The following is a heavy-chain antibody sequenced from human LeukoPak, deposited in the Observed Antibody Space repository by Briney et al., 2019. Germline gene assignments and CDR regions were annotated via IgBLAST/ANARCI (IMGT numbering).Heavy chain of an antibody. CDR3: AKDRVGYYDSSGYYLPAEYFQD. D-gene: IGHD3-22*01. V-gene: IGHV3-23*01. CDR1: GFTFSSYA. CDR2: ISCSGGSP. J-gene: IGHJ1*01. Sequence: GGSLRLSCTASGFTFSSYAMSWVRQAPGKGLEWVSGISCSGGSPYYADSVKGRFTISRDNSKNTLYLQMNSLRAEDTAVYYCAKDRVGYYDSSGYYLPAEYFQDWGQGTLVTVSS.